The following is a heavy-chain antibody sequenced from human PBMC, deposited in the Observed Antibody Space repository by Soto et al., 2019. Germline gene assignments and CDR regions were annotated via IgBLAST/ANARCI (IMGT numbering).Heavy chain of an antibody. D-gene: IGHD2-15*01. CDR1: GGSISANY. Sequence: SETLSLTCTVSGGSISANYWSWIRRSPGKEIEWIGYVYYSGSTVYTPSLKSRVSISADTSRNQFSLRLSSVTAADTAVYYCARDDQSCHYGTCSWHFNYWGQVALVTVSS. CDR2: VYYSGST. CDR3: ARDDQSCHYGTCSWHFNY. V-gene: IGHV4-59*01. J-gene: IGHJ4*02.